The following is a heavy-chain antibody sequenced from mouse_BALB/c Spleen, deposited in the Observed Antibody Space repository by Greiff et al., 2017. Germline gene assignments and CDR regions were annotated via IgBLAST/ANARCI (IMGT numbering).Heavy chain of an antibody. Sequence: EVQLVESGGGLVKPGGSLKLSCAASGFAFSSYDMSWVRQTPEKRLEWVAYISSGGGSTYYPDTVKGRFTISRDNAKNTLYLQMSSLKSEDTAMYYCARHSYGSSPFAYGGKGTTLTVSS. V-gene: IGHV5-12-1*01. J-gene: IGHJ2*01. CDR3: ARHSYGSSPFAY. CDR2: ISSGGGST. CDR1: GFAFSSYD. D-gene: IGHD1-1*01.